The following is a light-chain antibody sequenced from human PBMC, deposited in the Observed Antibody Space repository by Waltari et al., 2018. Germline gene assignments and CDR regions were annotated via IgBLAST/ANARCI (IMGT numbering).Light chain of an antibody. CDR2: AAS. V-gene: IGKV1-12*01. CDR1: QYIRNW. Sequence: DIQMTQSPSSVSASVGDRVTITCRASQYIRNWLAWYQQKPGNAPELLISAASTLQSGVPSRFSGSGSGTDFTLTISSLQPEDFATYYCQQTYSFPLTFGGGTKVEIK. CDR3: QQTYSFPLT. J-gene: IGKJ4*01.